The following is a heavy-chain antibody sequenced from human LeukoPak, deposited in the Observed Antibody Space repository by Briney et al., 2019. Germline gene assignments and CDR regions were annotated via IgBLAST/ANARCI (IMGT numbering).Heavy chain of an antibody. CDR1: GDSISSYF. J-gene: IGHJ3*02. V-gene: IGHV4-59*01. CDR3: ARGQAHRYSGSLSDAFDI. Sequence: PSETLSLPCSVSGDSISSYFWAWIRQPPGKGLEWIGYVCYNGTTNYNPSLRNRVAISIDTSKNQFSLKLNSATAADTAVYYCARGQAHRYSGSLSDAFDIWGQGTMVTVSS. CDR2: VCYNGTT. D-gene: IGHD1-26*01.